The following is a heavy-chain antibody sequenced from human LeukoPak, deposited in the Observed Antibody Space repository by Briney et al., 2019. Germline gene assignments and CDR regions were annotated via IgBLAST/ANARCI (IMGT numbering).Heavy chain of an antibody. CDR3: AVWESG. CDR2: IKNDGSIT. V-gene: IGHV3-74*01. D-gene: IGHD1-26*01. Sequence: GGSLRLSCAASGFAFSNYWMHWVRQAPGKGPVWVSRIKNDGSITNYADSVKGRFTISRDNAKNTLYLQMNSLRAEDTAVYYCAVWESGWGQGTLVTVSS. J-gene: IGHJ4*02. CDR1: GFAFSNYW.